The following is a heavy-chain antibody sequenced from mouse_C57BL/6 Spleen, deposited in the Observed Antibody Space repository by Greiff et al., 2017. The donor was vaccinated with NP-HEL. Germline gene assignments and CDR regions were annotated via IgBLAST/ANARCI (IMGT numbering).Heavy chain of an antibody. J-gene: IGHJ4*01. Sequence: VKLQQPGAELVRPGSSVKLSCKASGYTFTSYWMDWVKQRPGQGLEWIGNIYPSDSETHYNQKFKDKATLTVDKSSSTAYMQLSSLTSEDSAVYYCARRDGYDAMDYWGQGTSVTVSS. CDR3: ARRDGYDAMDY. V-gene: IGHV1-61*01. CDR1: GYTFTSYW. D-gene: IGHD2-3*01. CDR2: IYPSDSET.